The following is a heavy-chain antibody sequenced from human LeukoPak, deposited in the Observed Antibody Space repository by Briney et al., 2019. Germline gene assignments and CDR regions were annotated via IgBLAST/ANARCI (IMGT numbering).Heavy chain of an antibody. D-gene: IGHD6-13*01. Sequence: ASVKVSCKASGGTFSSYAISWVRQAPGQGLEWMGRIIPILGIANYAQKFQGRVTITADKSTSTAYMELSSLRSEDTAVYYCARDSSIAAAGTVGYWGQGTLVTVSS. CDR3: ARDSSIAAAGTVGY. CDR2: IIPILGIA. J-gene: IGHJ4*02. V-gene: IGHV1-69*04. CDR1: GGTFSSYA.